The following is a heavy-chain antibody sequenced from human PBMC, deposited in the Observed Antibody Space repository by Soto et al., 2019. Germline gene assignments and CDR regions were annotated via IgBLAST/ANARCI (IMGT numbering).Heavy chain of an antibody. CDR3: ARHAQLENRLRPNWYFDL. V-gene: IGHV4-39*01. CDR1: GGSISSSSYY. Sequence: QLQLQESGPGLVKPSETLSLTCTVSGGSISSSSYYWGWIRQPPGKGLEWIGSIYYSGSTYYNPSLKSRVTISVDTSKNQFSLKLSSVTAADTAVYYCARHAQLENRLRPNWYFDLWGRGTLVTVSS. J-gene: IGHJ2*01. D-gene: IGHD1-1*01. CDR2: IYYSGST.